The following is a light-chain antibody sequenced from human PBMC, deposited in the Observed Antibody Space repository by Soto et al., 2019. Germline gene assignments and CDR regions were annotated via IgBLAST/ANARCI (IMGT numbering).Light chain of an antibody. J-gene: IGKJ1*01. CDR1: QSVSNN. CDR3: QQYNNWPWT. CDR2: GAS. Sequence: EIVLTQSPGTLSLSAGERATLSCRASQSVSNNYLAWYQQKPGQAPRLLIYGASTRATGIPARFSGSGSGTDFTLTISSLQSEDFAVYYCQQYNNWPWTFGQGTKVDIK. V-gene: IGKV3-15*01.